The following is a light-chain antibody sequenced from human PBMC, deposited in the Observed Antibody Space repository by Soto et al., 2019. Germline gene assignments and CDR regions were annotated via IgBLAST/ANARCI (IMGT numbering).Light chain of an antibody. CDR3: QSKDSSLMGRV. CDR1: SSNIVAGYD. V-gene: IGLV1-40*01. CDR2: GNS. J-gene: IGLJ2*01. Sequence: QSVLTQPPSVSGAPGQRVTISCTGSSSNIVAGYDVLWYQQRPGTDPKLRIYGNSHRPSGVPDRFSGSKAVTSASLAPTGRQSEEEADYHSQSKDSSLMGRVFGGGIALTVL.